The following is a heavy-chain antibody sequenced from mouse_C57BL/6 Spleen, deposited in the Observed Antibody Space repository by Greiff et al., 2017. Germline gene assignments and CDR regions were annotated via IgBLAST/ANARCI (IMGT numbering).Heavy chain of an antibody. D-gene: IGHD1-2*01. V-gene: IGHV1-50*01. Sequence: QVQLQQPGAELVKPGASVKLSCKASGYTFTSYWMQWVKQRPGQGLEWIGEIDPSDSYTNYNQKFKGKATLTVDTSSSTAYMQLSSLTSEDSAVYYCARSLRRVAYWGQGTLVTVSA. CDR3: ARSLRRVAY. CDR1: GYTFTSYW. J-gene: IGHJ3*01. CDR2: IDPSDSYT.